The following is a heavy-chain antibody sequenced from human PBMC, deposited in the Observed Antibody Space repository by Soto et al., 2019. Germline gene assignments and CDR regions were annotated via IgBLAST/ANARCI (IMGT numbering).Heavy chain of an antibody. V-gene: IGHV3-21*02. CDR2: ISSGSSYI. CDR3: TRERVKIRAGYYHYYGMDV. J-gene: IGHJ6*02. Sequence: DVQLEESGGGLVKPGGSLRLSCVASEFTFSVYSMNWVRQAPGKGLEWVSSISSGSSYIYYADSVKGRFTISRDNDKSSLFLHMNSLRVDDTAVYYCTRERVKIRAGYYHYYGMDVWGQGTTVTVSS. D-gene: IGHD6-19*01. CDR1: EFTFSVYS.